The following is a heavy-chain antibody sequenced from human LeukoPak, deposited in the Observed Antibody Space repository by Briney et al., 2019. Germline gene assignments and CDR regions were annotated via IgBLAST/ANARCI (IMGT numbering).Heavy chain of an antibody. CDR1: EFTFCKFP. V-gene: IGHV3-23*01. CDR3: AKSLFTSATGTGRAFHI. D-gene: IGHD1-1*01. Sequence: GGSLTLSCAASEFTFCKFPMGWVRQAPGRGLEWVSAISASGDVTFHADSVRGRFTISRDNSKSTLFLQMNDLRVEGTAKFYCAKSLFTSATGTGRAFHIWGQGTMVSVSS. CDR2: ISASGDVT. J-gene: IGHJ3*02.